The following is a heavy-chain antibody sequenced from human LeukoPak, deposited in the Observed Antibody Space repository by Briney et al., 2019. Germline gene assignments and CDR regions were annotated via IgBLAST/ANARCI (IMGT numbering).Heavy chain of an antibody. CDR1: GFTFSSYG. D-gene: IGHD3-10*01. J-gene: IGHJ4*02. CDR2: IRYDGSNK. V-gene: IGHV3-30*02. Sequence: PGGSLRLSCAASGFTFSSYGMHWVRQAPGKGLEWVAFIRYDGSNKYYADSVKGRFTISRDNSKNTLYLQMNSLRAEDTAVYYCAKDRSWFGELLSDGGDYWGQGTLVTVSS. CDR3: AKDRSWFGELLSDGGDY.